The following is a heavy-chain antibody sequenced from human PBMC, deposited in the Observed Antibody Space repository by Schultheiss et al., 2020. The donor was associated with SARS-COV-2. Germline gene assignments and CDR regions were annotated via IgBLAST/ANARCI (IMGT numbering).Heavy chain of an antibody. CDR3: ARERSIGWFDP. J-gene: IGHJ5*02. CDR2: IYYSGRT. Sequence: SQTLSLTCTVSGGSISSSSDYGGWIRQPPGKGLEWIGSIYYSGRTYYNPSLKSRVTISVDTSKNQFSLKLSSVTAADTAVYYCARERSIGWFDPWGQGTLVTVSS. CDR1: GGSISSSSDY. D-gene: IGHD6-25*01. V-gene: IGHV4-39*07.